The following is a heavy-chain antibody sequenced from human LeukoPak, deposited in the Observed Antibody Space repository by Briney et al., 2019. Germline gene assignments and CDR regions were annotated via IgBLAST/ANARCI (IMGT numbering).Heavy chain of an antibody. CDR2: IKSKTDGETT. V-gene: IGHV3-15*01. CDR1: GFTFSNAW. CDR3: TTDRYSSSWYNQINY. D-gene: IGHD6-13*01. J-gene: IGHJ4*02. Sequence: GGSLRLSCAASGFTFSNAWMSWVRQAPGKGLEWVGRIKSKTDGETTDYAAPVKGRFTISRNDSKNTLSLQMSNLKTEDTALYFCTTDRYSSSWYNQINYWGQGTRVTVSS.